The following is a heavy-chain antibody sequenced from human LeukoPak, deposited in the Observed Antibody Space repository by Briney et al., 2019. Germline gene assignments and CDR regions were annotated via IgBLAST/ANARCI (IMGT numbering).Heavy chain of an antibody. Sequence: SETLSLTCTVSGGSISSSSYYWGWIRQPPGKGLEWIGRIYTSGSTNYNPSLKSRVTMSVDTSKNQFSLKLSSVTAADTAVYYCARGNAGGFWSGYPLFDYWGQGTLVTVSS. CDR1: GGSISSSSYY. J-gene: IGHJ4*02. CDR2: IYTSGST. CDR3: ARGNAGGFWSGYPLFDY. V-gene: IGHV4-39*07. D-gene: IGHD3-3*01.